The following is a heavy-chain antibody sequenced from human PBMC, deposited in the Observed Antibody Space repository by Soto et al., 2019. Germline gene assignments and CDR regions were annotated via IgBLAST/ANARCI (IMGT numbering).Heavy chain of an antibody. CDR3: AREHIGWFDP. D-gene: IGHD2-21*01. V-gene: IGHV1-8*01. CDR1: GYTFTSSD. J-gene: IGHJ5*02. CDR2: MNPNSGNT. Sequence: GASVKVSCKASGYTFTSSDINWVRQATGQGLEWMGWMNPNSGNTAYAQKFQGRVTITRNTSISTAYMELSSLRSEDTAVYFCAREHIGWFDPWGQGTLVTVSS.